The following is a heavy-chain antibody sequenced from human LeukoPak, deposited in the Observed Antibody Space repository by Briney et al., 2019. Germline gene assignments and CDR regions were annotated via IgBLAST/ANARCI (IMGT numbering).Heavy chain of an antibody. J-gene: IGHJ4*02. CDR3: AKDTYPYYYDSSGYWGFDY. D-gene: IGHD3-22*01. Sequence: GGSLRLSCAASGFSFSSYSMNWVRQAPGKGLEWVSYISHTGTTMSYADSVKGRFTISRDNSKNTLYLQMNSLRAEDTAVYYCAKDTYPYYYDSSGYWGFDYWGQGTLVTV. CDR2: ISHTGTTM. CDR1: GFSFSSYS. V-gene: IGHV3-48*01.